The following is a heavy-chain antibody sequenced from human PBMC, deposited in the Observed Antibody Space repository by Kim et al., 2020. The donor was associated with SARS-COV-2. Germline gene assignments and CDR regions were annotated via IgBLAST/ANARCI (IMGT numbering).Heavy chain of an antibody. J-gene: IGHJ5*02. V-gene: IGHV4-61*02. Sequence: SETLSLTCTVSGGSISSGSYYWSWIRQPAGKGLEWIGRIYTSGSTNYNPSLKSRVTISVDTSKNQFSLKLSSVTAADTAVYYCAREKFAWVDYDILTGYNWRRKTNWFDPWGQGTLVTGSS. CDR2: IYTSGST. CDR3: AREKFAWVDYDILTGYNWRRKTNWFDP. D-gene: IGHD3-9*01. CDR1: GGSISSGSYY.